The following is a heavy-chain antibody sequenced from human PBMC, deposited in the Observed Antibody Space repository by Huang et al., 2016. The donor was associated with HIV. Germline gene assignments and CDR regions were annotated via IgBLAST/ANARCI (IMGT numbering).Heavy chain of an antibody. D-gene: IGHD6-19*01. CDR1: GFTFRDHP. J-gene: IGHJ4*02. CDR2: ISFDGRNK. CDR3: ARDTTTVAGLDF. Sequence: QVQLVESGGGVVQPGRSLRLSCAVSGFTFRDHPMHGVRQAPGKGLEWVAVISFDGRNKFYAEFVRGRFTISRDNSKNILYLQLNSLTPADTSIYYCARDTTTVAGLDFWGQGALVTVSS. V-gene: IGHV3-30*14.